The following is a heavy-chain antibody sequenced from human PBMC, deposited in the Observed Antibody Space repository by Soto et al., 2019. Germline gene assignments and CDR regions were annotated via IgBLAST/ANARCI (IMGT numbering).Heavy chain of an antibody. CDR1: GFTFSSYA. J-gene: IGHJ6*02. Sequence: GGSLRLSCAASGFTFSSYAMSWVRQAPGKGLEWVSAISGSGGSTYYADSVKGRFTISRDNSKNTLYLQMNSLRAEDTAVYYCAKDPLLTGYYTGLMDVWGQGTTVTVSS. D-gene: IGHD3-9*01. CDR3: AKDPLLTGYYTGLMDV. CDR2: ISGSGGST. V-gene: IGHV3-23*01.